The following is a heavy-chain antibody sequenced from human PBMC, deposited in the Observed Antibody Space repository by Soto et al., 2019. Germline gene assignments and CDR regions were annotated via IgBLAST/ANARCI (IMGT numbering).Heavy chain of an antibody. CDR1: GGSMSEYF. CDR2: IYYLGST. Sequence: SETLSLTCTVSGGSMSEYFWSWIRQSPGKGLEWIGYIYYLGSTDYNPSLKSRVTISVDTSKRQFSLRLTSVTAADTAVYYCARDGYDGSGSPYPAYWGPGTQVTAPQ. V-gene: IGHV4-59*01. D-gene: IGHD3-10*01. J-gene: IGHJ4*02. CDR3: ARDGYDGSGSPYPAY.